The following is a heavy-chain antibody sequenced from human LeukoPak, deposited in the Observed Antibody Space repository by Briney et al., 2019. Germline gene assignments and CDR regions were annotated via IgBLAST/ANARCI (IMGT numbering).Heavy chain of an antibody. V-gene: IGHV1-2*06. CDR1: GYTLTDYS. D-gene: IGHD1-26*01. Sequence: ASVKVSCKASGYTLTDYSIHWVRQAPGQGLEWMGRINPNNGGTNYAQKLQGRVTMTTDTSTSTAYMELRSLRSDDTAVYYCARVELVEGMWYFDYWGQGTLVTVSS. CDR2: INPNNGGT. CDR3: ARVELVEGMWYFDY. J-gene: IGHJ4*02.